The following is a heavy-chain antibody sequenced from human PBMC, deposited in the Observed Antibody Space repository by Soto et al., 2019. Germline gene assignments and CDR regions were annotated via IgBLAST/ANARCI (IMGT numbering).Heavy chain of an antibody. CDR1: GFTFGDYA. J-gene: IGHJ6*02. D-gene: IGHD2-2*01. V-gene: IGHV3-49*04. Sequence: HPGGSLRLSCTASGFTFGDYAMSWVRQAPGKGLEWVGFIRSKAYGGTTEYAASVKGRFTISRDDSKSIAYLQMNSLKTEDTAVYYCTRDLGYCSSTSCRNYGMDVWGQGTTVTVSS. CDR2: IRSKAYGGTT. CDR3: TRDLGYCSSTSCRNYGMDV.